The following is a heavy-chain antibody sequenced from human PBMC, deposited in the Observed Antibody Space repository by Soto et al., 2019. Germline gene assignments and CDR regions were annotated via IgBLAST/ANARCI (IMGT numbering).Heavy chain of an antibody. V-gene: IGHV4-30-4*01. J-gene: IGHJ4*02. CDR1: GGSISSGDYY. CDR2: IYYSGST. D-gene: IGHD2-15*01. CDR3: ARRSLNCSGGSCYSPYFDY. Sequence: QVQLQESGPGLVKPSQTLSLTCTVSGGSISSGDYYWSWIRQPPGKGLEWIGYIYYSGSTYYNPSINGRVTISVDTSTNQFSLKLSSVTAADTAVYYCARRSLNCSGGSCYSPYFDYWGQGTLVTVSS.